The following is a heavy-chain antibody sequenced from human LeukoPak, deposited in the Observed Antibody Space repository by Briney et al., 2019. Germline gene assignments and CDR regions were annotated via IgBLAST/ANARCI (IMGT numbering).Heavy chain of an antibody. V-gene: IGHV1-18*01. D-gene: IGHD3-22*01. CDR2: INTYNGNT. CDR3: ARWYFYDSGGYSNWFDT. CDR1: GYTFTNYG. J-gene: IGHJ5*02. Sequence: WASVKVSCKASGYTFTNYGITWVRQAPGQGLEWMGWINTYNGNTNYAQNFQGRVTMTTDTSTSTASMESRSLRSDDTAVYYCARWYFYDSGGYSNWFDTWGQGTLVTVS.